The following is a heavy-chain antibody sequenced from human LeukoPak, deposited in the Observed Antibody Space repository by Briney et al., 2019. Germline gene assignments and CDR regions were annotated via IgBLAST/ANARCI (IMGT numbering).Heavy chain of an antibody. CDR1: GYTFPSYY. CDR3: ACSFDTIFGVVAGNYFDY. D-gene: IGHD3-3*01. CDR2: INPSGGST. Sequence: ASVKVSXKASGYTFPSYYMHWVRQAPGQGLEWMGVINPSGGSTSYAQKFQGRVTMTRDTSTSTVYMELSSLRSEDTAVYYCACSFDTIFGVVAGNYFDYWGQGTLVTVSS. V-gene: IGHV1-46*01. J-gene: IGHJ4*02.